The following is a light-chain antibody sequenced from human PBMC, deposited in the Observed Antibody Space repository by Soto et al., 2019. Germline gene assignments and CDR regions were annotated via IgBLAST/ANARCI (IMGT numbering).Light chain of an antibody. J-gene: IGKJ3*01. CDR1: QSVSSN. CDR2: DAS. Sequence: EIVMTQSPATLSVSPGERATLSCRASQSVSSNLAWYQQKPGQAPRLLIYDASTRATGIPARFSGSGSGTDFTLTISSLQPEDFATYYCLQDYNYPHTFGPGTKVDIK. CDR3: LQDYNYPHT. V-gene: IGKV3-15*01.